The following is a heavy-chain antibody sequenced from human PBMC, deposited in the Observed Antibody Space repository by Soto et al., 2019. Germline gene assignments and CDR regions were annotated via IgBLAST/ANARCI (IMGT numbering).Heavy chain of an antibody. J-gene: IGHJ6*02. CDR2: ISYDGTYK. Sequence: GGSLRLSCAASGFTFNNFAMHWVRQAPGKGLEWVAFISYDGTYKYYADSVRGRFTVYRDNSKSTLFLQMNSLKFEDTAVYVCANEVDVAFSSLQYGMDVWGQGTTITVSS. D-gene: IGHD5-12*01. CDR3: ANEVDVAFSSLQYGMDV. V-gene: IGHV3-30*14. CDR1: GFTFNNFA.